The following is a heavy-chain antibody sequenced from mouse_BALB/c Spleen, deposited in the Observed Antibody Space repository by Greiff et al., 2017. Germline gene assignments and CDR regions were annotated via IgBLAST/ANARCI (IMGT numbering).Heavy chain of an antibody. CDR2: LSSGSSTI. CDR1: GFTFSSCG. CDR3: AMAGGFPSWFAY. J-gene: IGHJ3*01. V-gene: IGHV5-17*02. Sequence: EVQVVESGGGLVQPGGSRKLSCAASGFTFSSCGMHWVRQAPEKGLEWVAYLSSGSSTIYYADTVKGRFTISRDNPKNTLFLQMTSLRSEDTAMFYSAMAGGFPSWFAYWGQGTLVTGSA.